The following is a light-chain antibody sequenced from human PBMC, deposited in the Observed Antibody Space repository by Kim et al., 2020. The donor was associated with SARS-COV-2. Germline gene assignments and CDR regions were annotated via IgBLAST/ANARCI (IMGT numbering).Light chain of an antibody. J-gene: IGKJ4*01. CDR2: VIS. V-gene: IGKV3-15*01. CDR1: HPVSSK. Sequence: SPGERATLYCRASHPVSSKLSWYQHKPGQAPTLLIHVISTRASGVPARFSGSGSGTEFTLTLSILQFEYFAVYSCQQYYNWPPVTFGGGTKVDIK. CDR3: QQYYNWPPVT.